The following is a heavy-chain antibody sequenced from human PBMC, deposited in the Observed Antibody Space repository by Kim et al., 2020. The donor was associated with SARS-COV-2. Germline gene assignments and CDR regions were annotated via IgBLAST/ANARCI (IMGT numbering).Heavy chain of an antibody. CDR3: TTDGGKY. V-gene: IGHV3-15*01. J-gene: IGHJ4*02. CDR2: GGETT. Sequence: GGETTHYAAPGKGRFTISRDDSKNTLYVQMNSLKTEDTALYYCTTDGGKYWGQGTLVTVSS. D-gene: IGHD3-16*01.